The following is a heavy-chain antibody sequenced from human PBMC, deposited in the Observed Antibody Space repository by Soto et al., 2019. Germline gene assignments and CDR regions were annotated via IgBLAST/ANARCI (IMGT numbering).Heavy chain of an antibody. D-gene: IGHD1-26*01. J-gene: IGHJ4*02. CDR3: GRWTSGSPDC. CDR2: TRNKANNYIT. CDR1: GFTLSDHY. Sequence: EVQLVESGGGLVQPGGSLRLSCAASGFTLSDHYMDWVRQAAGKGLEWLGRTRNKANNYITEYATSVKGRFTISRDDSKNSVYLQLNSLKSEDTAVYYCGRWTSGSPDCWGQGTLVTFSS. V-gene: IGHV3-72*01.